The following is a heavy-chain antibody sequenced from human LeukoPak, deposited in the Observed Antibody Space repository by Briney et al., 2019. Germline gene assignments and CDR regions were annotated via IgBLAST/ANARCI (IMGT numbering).Heavy chain of an antibody. CDR1: GLTFSNAW. CDR3: ARGGLRYFDCFDY. Sequence: PGGSLRLSCAASGLTFSNAWMSWVRQAPGKGLEWVANIKQDGSEKYYVDSVKGRFTISRDTANNSLYLQMNSLRAEDTAVYYCARGGLRYFDCFDYWGQGTLVTVSS. V-gene: IGHV3-7*04. D-gene: IGHD3-9*01. CDR2: IKQDGSEK. J-gene: IGHJ4*02.